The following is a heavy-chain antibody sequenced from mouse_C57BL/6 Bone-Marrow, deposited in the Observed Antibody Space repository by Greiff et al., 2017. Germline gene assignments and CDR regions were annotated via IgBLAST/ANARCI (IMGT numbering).Heavy chain of an antibody. V-gene: IGHV6-3*01. CDR2: IRLKSDNYAT. Sequence: DVKLVESGGGLVQPGGSMKLSCVASGFTFSNYWMNWVRQSPEKGLEWVAQIRLKSDNYATHYAESVKGRFTISRDDSKSSVYLQMNNLRAEDTGIYYCTDVDGSSYGWFAYWGQGTLVTVSA. J-gene: IGHJ3*01. CDR3: TDVDGSSYGWFAY. D-gene: IGHD1-1*01. CDR1: GFTFSNYW.